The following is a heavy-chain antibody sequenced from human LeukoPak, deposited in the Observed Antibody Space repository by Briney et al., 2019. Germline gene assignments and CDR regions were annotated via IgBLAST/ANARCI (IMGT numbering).Heavy chain of an antibody. Sequence: GGFLRLSCAASGFTFSSYAMSWVRQAPGKGLEWVSAISGSGGSTYYADSVKGRFTIARDNSKNTLHLQMNSLRDEDTAVYYCAKEAVAGDYFDYWGQGTLVTVSS. CDR2: ISGSGGST. V-gene: IGHV3-23*01. D-gene: IGHD6-19*01. CDR3: AKEAVAGDYFDY. J-gene: IGHJ4*02. CDR1: GFTFSSYA.